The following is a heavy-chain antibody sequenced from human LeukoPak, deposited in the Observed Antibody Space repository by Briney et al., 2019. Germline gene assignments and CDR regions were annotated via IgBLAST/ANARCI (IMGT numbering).Heavy chain of an antibody. Sequence: KPGASVKVSCKASGYTFTSYDINWVRQATGQGFEWMGWMNPNSGNTGYAQKFQGRVTITRNTSISTADMELSSLRSGDTAVYFCAREQQLASWFDPWGQGTLVTVSS. J-gene: IGHJ5*02. D-gene: IGHD6-13*01. CDR1: GYTFTSYD. CDR2: MNPNSGNT. V-gene: IGHV1-8*03. CDR3: AREQQLASWFDP.